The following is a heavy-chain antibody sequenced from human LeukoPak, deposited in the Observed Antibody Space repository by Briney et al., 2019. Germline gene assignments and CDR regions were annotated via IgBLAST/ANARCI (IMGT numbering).Heavy chain of an antibody. CDR3: AKVPNSSGYLDWFDP. Sequence: GSLSLSCAASGFTFSSYAMSWVRQAPGKGLEWVSAISGSGGSTYYADSVKGRFTISRDNSKNTLYLQMNSLRAEDTAVYYCAKVPNSSGYLDWFDPWGQGTLVTVSS. D-gene: IGHD3-22*01. V-gene: IGHV3-23*01. CDR1: GFTFSSYA. J-gene: IGHJ5*02. CDR2: ISGSGGST.